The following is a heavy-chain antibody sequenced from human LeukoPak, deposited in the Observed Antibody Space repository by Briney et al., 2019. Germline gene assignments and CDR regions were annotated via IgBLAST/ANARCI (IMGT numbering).Heavy chain of an antibody. J-gene: IGHJ5*02. V-gene: IGHV3-64*01. D-gene: IGHD3-3*01. CDR2: ISSNGGST. CDR1: GFTFSSYA. CDR3: ASGRSGFLEGNWFDP. Sequence: PGGSLRLSCAASGFTFSSYAMHWVRQAPGEGLEYVSAISSNGGSTYYANSVKGRFTISRDNSKNTLYLQMGSLRAEDMAVYYCASGRSGFLEGNWFDPWGQGTLVTVSS.